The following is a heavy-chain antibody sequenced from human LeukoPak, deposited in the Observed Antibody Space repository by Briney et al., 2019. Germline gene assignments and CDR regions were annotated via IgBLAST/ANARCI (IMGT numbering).Heavy chain of an antibody. Sequence: PGGSLRLSCAASGFTFSNYWMHWVRQAPGKGLVWVSRIDSDGINTSYADSVKGRFTISRDNAKNSLYLQLNSLRAEDTAVYYCARATDRYYDFWSGYLPVSDYWGQGTLVTVSS. CDR3: ARATDRYYDFWSGYLPVSDY. CDR2: IDSDGINT. D-gene: IGHD3-3*01. CDR1: GFTFSNYW. J-gene: IGHJ4*02. V-gene: IGHV3-74*01.